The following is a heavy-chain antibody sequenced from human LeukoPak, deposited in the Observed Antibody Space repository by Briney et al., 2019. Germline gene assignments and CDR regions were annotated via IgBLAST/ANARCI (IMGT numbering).Heavy chain of an antibody. D-gene: IGHD2-2*02. V-gene: IGHV4-4*09. CDR2: IYTSGST. J-gene: IGHJ6*03. CDR1: GGSISSYY. Sequence: PSETLSLTCTVSGGSISSYYWSWIRQPPGKGLEWIGYIYTSGSTNYNPSLKSRVTISVDTSKNQFSLKLSSVTAADTAVYYCARHAGYCSSTSCYTRYYMDVWGKGTTVTVSS. CDR3: ARHAGYCSSTSCYTRYYMDV.